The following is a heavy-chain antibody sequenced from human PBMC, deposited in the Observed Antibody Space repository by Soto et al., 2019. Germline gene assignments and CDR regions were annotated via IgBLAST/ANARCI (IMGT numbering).Heavy chain of an antibody. Sequence: ASVKVSCKASGYTFTSYGISWVRQAPGQGLEWMGWISAYNGNTNYAQKLQGRVTMTTDTSTSTAYMELRSLRSDDTAVYYCARGLPGGYQGFNFDYWGQGTLVTVSS. V-gene: IGHV1-18*01. D-gene: IGHD1-26*01. CDR3: ARGLPGGYQGFNFDY. CDR1: GYTFTSYG. J-gene: IGHJ4*02. CDR2: ISAYNGNT.